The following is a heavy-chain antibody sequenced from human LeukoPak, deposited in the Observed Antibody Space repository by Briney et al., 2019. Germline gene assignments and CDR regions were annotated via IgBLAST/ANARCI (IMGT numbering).Heavy chain of an antibody. CDR3: AKARGYCSGGTCYSGFDY. CDR1: GFTFSNAW. Sequence: PGGSLRLSCAASGFTFSNAWMSWVRQAPGKGLEWVSTITGSGDTTYYADSVKGRFTISRDNSKNTLYLQMNSLRAEDTAVYYCAKARGYCSGGTCYSGFDYWGQGTLVTVSS. CDR2: ITGSGDTT. V-gene: IGHV3-23*01. D-gene: IGHD2-15*01. J-gene: IGHJ4*02.